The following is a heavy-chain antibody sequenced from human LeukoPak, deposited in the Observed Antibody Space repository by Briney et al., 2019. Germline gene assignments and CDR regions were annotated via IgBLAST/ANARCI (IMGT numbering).Heavy chain of an antibody. V-gene: IGHV3-30-3*01. Sequence: GGSLRLSCEAPGLTFSSYAMNWVRQAPGKGLEWVAVISSDGSNKFYADSVKGRFTVSRDNSENTLYLQMNSLRVEDTAVYYCARDNDPDYSSSPGWFDSWGQGTLVTVSS. CDR1: GLTFSSYA. J-gene: IGHJ5*01. CDR2: ISSDGSNK. CDR3: ARDNDPDYSSSPGWFDS. D-gene: IGHD3-22*01.